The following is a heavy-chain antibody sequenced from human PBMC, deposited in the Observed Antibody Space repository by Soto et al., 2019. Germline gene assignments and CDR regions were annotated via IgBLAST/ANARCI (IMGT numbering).Heavy chain of an antibody. J-gene: IGHJ4*02. Sequence: GGSLRLSCAASGSPFSSYAMTWVRQAPGKGLEWVSSISGSGGAGGDSTYYADSVRGRFTISRDNSKNTLYLQMNSLRAEDTAIYYCAKDGGRERYDILTGYYMTGANYFDCWGQGTLVTVSS. D-gene: IGHD3-9*01. CDR3: AKDGGRERYDILTGYYMTGANYFDC. V-gene: IGHV3-23*01. CDR1: GSPFSSYA. CDR2: ISGSGGAGGDST.